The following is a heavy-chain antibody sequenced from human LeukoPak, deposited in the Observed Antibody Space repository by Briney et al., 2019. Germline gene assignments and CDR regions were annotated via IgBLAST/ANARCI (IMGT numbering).Heavy chain of an antibody. J-gene: IGHJ4*02. CDR2: ISGSGGST. CDR1: GFTFSTYD. CDR3: AKDLAAVPGNKYFAY. V-gene: IGHV3-23*01. Sequence: GGSLRLSCAASGFTFSTYDMTWVRQAPGKGLEWVSSISGSGGSTYYADSVKGRFATSRDNSKNTLYLQMNGLRAEDMAVYYCAKDLAAVPGNKYFAYWGQGTLVTVSS. D-gene: IGHD6-19*01.